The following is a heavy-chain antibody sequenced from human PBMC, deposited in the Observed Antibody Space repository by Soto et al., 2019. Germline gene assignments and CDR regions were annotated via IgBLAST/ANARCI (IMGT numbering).Heavy chain of an antibody. CDR3: ARGGEMATPYYYYGMDV. CDR1: GGTFSSYA. D-gene: IGHD5-12*01. CDR2: SNPIFGTA. Sequence: QVQLVQSGAEVKKPGSSVKVSCKASGGTFSSYAISWVRQAPGQGLEWMGGSNPIFGTANYAQKFQGRVTITADESTSTAYMELSSLRSEDTAVYYCARGGEMATPYYYYGMDVWGQGTTVTVSS. J-gene: IGHJ6*02. V-gene: IGHV1-69*01.